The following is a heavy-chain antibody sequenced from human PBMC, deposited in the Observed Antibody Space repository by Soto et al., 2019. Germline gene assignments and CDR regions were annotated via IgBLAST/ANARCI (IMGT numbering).Heavy chain of an antibody. CDR1: GFTFSNYW. Sequence: GGSLRLSCAAAGFTFSNYWMSWVRQAPGKGLEWAANIKQDGTEKYYVDSVKGRFTISRDNAKNSMYLQMSSLRAEDTAVYYCARGIISGITFYWGQGT. V-gene: IGHV3-7*01. D-gene: IGHD3-16*01. CDR3: ARGIISGITFY. J-gene: IGHJ4*02. CDR2: IKQDGTEK.